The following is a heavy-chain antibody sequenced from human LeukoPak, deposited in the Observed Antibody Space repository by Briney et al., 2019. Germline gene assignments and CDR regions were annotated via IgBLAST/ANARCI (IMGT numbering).Heavy chain of an antibody. J-gene: IGHJ4*02. CDR1: GGSISRYD. CDR2: IYTSGST. D-gene: IGHD3-10*01. CDR3: ASSLWFGEFGFDY. Sequence: PAETLSLTCTVSGGSISRYDWSRIRQPPGKGLEWIGYIYTSGSTNYNPSLKSRVPISVDTSKNQFSLKLSSVTAADTAVYYCASSLWFGEFGFDYWGQGTLVTVSS. V-gene: IGHV4-4*09.